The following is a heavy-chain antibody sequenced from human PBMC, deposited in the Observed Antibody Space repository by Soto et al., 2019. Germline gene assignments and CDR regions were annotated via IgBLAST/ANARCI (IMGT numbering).Heavy chain of an antibody. J-gene: IGHJ4*02. D-gene: IGHD6-13*01. CDR2: IYYSGST. Sequence: SETLSLTCTVSGGSISSSSYYWGWIRQPPGKGLEWIGSIYYSGSTYYNPSLKSRVTISVDTSKNQFSLKLSSVTAADTAVYYCARAPRAATIPKSGAHYFDYWGQGTLVTVSS. CDR1: GGSISSSSYY. V-gene: IGHV4-39*01. CDR3: ARAPRAATIPKSGAHYFDY.